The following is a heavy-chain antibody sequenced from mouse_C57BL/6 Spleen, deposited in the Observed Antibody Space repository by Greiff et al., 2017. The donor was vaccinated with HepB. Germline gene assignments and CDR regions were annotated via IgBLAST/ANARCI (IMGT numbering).Heavy chain of an antibody. D-gene: IGHD1-1*01. Sequence: QVQLKQPGAELVMPGASVKLSCKASGYTFTSYWMHWVKQRPGQGLEWIGEIDPSDSYTNYNQKFKGKSTLTVDKSSSTAYMQLSSLTSEDSAVYYCARWKGSSDYAMDYWGQGTSVTVSS. J-gene: IGHJ4*01. CDR3: ARWKGSSDYAMDY. CDR1: GYTFTSYW. V-gene: IGHV1-69*01. CDR2: IDPSDSYT.